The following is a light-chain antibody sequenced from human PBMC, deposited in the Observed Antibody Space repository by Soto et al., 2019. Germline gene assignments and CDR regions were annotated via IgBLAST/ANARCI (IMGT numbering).Light chain of an antibody. Sequence: DIQMTQSPSSLSASVGDRVTITCRASQSISTYFYWYQQKPGKAPKILLYAASSLQSGVSSRFSGSGSGTDFPLTISSLQPEDFATYHCQQSYSIPITFGQGTRLEIK. CDR3: QQSYSIPIT. CDR1: QSISTY. CDR2: AAS. J-gene: IGKJ5*01. V-gene: IGKV1-39*01.